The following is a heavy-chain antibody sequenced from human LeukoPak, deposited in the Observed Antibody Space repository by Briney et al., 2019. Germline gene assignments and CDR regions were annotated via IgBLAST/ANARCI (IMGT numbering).Heavy chain of an antibody. CDR3: AGRAQTTGWSFDY. D-gene: IGHD6-19*01. CDR2: IHTSGST. J-gene: IGHJ4*02. Sequence: SGTLSLTCIVSGGSISSYYWSWIRQPAGKGLGWSGQIHTSGSTNYNPSLKSRVAISVDTSKTQFSLELSSVTAADTAVYYCAGRAQTTGWSFDYWGQGALVTVSS. V-gene: IGHV4-4*07. CDR1: GGSISSYY.